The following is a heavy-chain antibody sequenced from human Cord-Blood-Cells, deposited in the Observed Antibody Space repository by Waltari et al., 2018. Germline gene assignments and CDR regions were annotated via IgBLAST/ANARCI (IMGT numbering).Heavy chain of an antibody. Sequence: QVQLVESGGGVVQHGRSLRLSCAASGFTFSSYATYWVRQAPGQGLEWVAVISYDGSNKYYADSVKGRFTISRDNSKNTLYLQMNSLRAEDTAVYYCARDPYVWGSYRLYYFDYWGQGTLVTVSS. CDR2: ISYDGSNK. D-gene: IGHD3-16*02. J-gene: IGHJ4*02. V-gene: IGHV3-30-3*01. CDR1: GFTFSSYA. CDR3: ARDPYVWGSYRLYYFDY.